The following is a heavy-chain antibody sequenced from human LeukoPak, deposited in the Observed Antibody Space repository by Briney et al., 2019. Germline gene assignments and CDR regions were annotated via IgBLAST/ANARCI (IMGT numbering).Heavy chain of an antibody. J-gene: IGHJ4*02. CDR3: ANTPGGCISTSCPVVY. CDR2: IKQDGSES. V-gene: IGHV3-7*01. D-gene: IGHD2-2*01. Sequence: PGGSLRLSCAASGFAFSTYWMNWVRQAPGKGLEWVANIKQDGSESYYVDSVKGRFTISRDNAKNSLFLQMNSLRVEDTALYYCANTPGGCISTSCPVVYWGQGTLVTVSS. CDR1: GFAFSTYW.